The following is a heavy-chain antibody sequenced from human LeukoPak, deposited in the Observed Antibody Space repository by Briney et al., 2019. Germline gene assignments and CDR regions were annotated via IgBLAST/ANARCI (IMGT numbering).Heavy chain of an antibody. D-gene: IGHD3-10*01. CDR2: LYWDDDR. J-gene: IGHJ4*02. Sequence: ESGPTLVNPTQTLALTCTFSGFSLSTSGVGVGWIRQAPGKAPEWLAILYWDDDRRYSPSLKNRLTIIGDPSKNQVVLIVSNMDPADTATYYCVQSLRGGSSGSGSRRYYFHFWGQGTVATVSS. V-gene: IGHV2-5*02. CDR3: VQSLRGGSSGSGSRRYYFHF. CDR1: GFSLSTSGVG.